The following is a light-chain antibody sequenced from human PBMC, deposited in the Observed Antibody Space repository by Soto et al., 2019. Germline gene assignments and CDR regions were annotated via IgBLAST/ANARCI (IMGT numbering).Light chain of an antibody. V-gene: IGKV1-5*01. J-gene: IGKJ1*01. CDR1: QSISSS. CDR2: DGS. CDR3: QQYNTYWT. Sequence: DIQMTQSPSTLSASVGDRVTITCRASQSISSSLAWYQQKPGKAPKLLIYDGSSLETGVPSRFSGSGSGTEFTLTISSLQPDDFATYYCQQYNTYWTFGQGTKVDIK.